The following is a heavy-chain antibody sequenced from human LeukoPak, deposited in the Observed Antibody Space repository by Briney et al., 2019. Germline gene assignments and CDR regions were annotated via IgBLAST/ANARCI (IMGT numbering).Heavy chain of an antibody. CDR3: ARNLGLRYDAFDI. CDR2: INHSGST. Sequence: SETLSLTCAVYGGSFSGYYWSWIRQPPGKGLEWIGEINHSGSTNYNPSLKSRVTMSVDTSKNQFSLKLSSVTAVDTAVYYCARNLGLRYDAFDIWGQGTRVTVSS. CDR1: GGSFSGYY. J-gene: IGHJ3*02. V-gene: IGHV4-34*01. D-gene: IGHD4-17*01.